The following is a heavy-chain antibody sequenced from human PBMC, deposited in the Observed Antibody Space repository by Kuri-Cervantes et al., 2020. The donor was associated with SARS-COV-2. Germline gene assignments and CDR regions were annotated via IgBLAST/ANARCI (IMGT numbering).Heavy chain of an antibody. CDR2: ISGSGGST. Sequence: GESLKISCAASGFTFRRYAMSWVRQAPGKGLEWVSAISGSGGSTYYADSVKGRFTISRDNSKNTLYLQMNSLRAEDTAVYYCAKDLESQQLVRGLVYYYYYMDVWGKGTTVTVSS. D-gene: IGHD6-13*01. CDR1: GFTFRRYA. J-gene: IGHJ6*03. CDR3: AKDLESQQLVRGLVYYYYYMDV. V-gene: IGHV3-23*01.